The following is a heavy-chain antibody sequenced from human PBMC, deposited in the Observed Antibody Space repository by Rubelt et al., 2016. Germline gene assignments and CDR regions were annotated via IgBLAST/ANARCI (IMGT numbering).Heavy chain of an antibody. Sequence: GGVTKYAQTFQGRVTMTRDPSTSTVYMELSSLRSEDTAVYYCAAIKVGTGTEDEVAFDIWGQGTMVTVSS. J-gene: IGHJ3*02. V-gene: IGHV1-46*01. CDR3: AAIKVGTGTEDEVAFDI. D-gene: IGHD1-1*01. CDR2: GGVT.